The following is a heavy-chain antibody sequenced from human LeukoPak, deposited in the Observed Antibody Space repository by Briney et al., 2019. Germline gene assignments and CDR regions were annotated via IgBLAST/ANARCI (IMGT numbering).Heavy chain of an antibody. J-gene: IGHJ4*02. CDR3: ARGRAYGLLEWPTLGSY. CDR2: ISYDGSNK. Sequence: GGSLRLSCAASGFTFSSYAMHWVRQAPGKGLEWVAVISYDGSNKYYADSVKGRFTISRDNSKNTLYLQMNSLRAEDTAVYYCARGRAYGLLEWPTLGSYWGQGTLVTVSS. D-gene: IGHD3-3*01. CDR1: GFTFSSYA. V-gene: IGHV3-30-3*01.